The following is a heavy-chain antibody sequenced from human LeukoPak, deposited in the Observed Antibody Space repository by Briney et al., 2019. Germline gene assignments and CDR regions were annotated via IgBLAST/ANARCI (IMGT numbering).Heavy chain of an antibody. Sequence: ASVKVSCKVSGSTSTSYGVSWVRQAHGQGLEWMGWTRAYNGNTNYSQKLQGRVTMTTDTSTSTAYMELRSLRSDDTAVYYCARDKKGRAARLDAFDIWGQGTMVTVSS. CDR3: ARDKKGRAARLDAFDI. CDR2: TRAYNGNT. V-gene: IGHV1-18*01. D-gene: IGHD6-6*01. J-gene: IGHJ3*02. CDR1: GSTSTSYG.